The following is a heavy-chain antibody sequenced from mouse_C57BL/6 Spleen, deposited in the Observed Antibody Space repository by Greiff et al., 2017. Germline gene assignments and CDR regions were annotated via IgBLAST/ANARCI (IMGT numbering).Heavy chain of an antibody. CDR3: ARGPNYYAMDY. CDR1: GFNINDYY. V-gene: IGHV14-2*01. CDR2: IEPENGET. Sequence: EVQLQQSGAELVKPGASVKFSCTASGFNINDYYMHWVKQRPEQGLEWIGRIEPENGETKYAQKFQGKATITADTSSNTAYLQLSSLTSEDTAVDYCARGPNYYAMDYWGQGTSVTVAS. J-gene: IGHJ4*01.